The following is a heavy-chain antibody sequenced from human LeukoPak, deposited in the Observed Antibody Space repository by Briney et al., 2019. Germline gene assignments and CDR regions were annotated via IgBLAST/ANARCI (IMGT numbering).Heavy chain of an antibody. V-gene: IGHV1-2*02. CDR3: ARGSDYGDYWFDP. J-gene: IGHJ5*02. Sequence: ASVKVSCKASGYIFTGYYMHWVRQAPGQGLEWMGWINPNSGGTNYAQKFQGRVTMTRDTSISTAYMDMSSLRSDDTAVYYCARGSDYGDYWFDPWGQGTLVTVSS. D-gene: IGHD4-17*01. CDR2: INPNSGGT. CDR1: GYIFTGYY.